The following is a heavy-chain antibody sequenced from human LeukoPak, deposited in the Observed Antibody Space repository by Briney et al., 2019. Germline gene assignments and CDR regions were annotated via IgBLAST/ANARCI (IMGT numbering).Heavy chain of an antibody. V-gene: IGHV1-8*01. CDR2: MNPNSGNT. CDR1: GYIFTSYD. Sequence: ASVKVSCKASGYIFTSYDINWVRQATGQGLEWMGWMNPNSGNTGYAQKFQGRVTMTRNTSISTAYMELRSLRSDDTAVYYCARDGHRRYYYDSSGYYRGDYWGQGTLVTVSS. J-gene: IGHJ4*02. D-gene: IGHD3-22*01. CDR3: ARDGHRRYYYDSSGYYRGDY.